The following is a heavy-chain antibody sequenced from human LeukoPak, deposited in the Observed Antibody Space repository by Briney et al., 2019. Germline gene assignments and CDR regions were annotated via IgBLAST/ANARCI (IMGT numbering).Heavy chain of an antibody. CDR1: GFTFSSYW. D-gene: IGHD1-26*01. CDR2: IKQDGSEK. CDR3: ARDGSGSYEYYFDY. V-gene: IGHV3-7*01. Sequence: PGGSLRLSCAASGFTFSSYWMSWVRQAPGKGLEWVANIKQDGSEKYYVDSVKGRFTISRDNAKNSLYLQMNSLRAEDTAVYYCARDGSGSYEYYFDYWGQGTLVTVSS. J-gene: IGHJ4*02.